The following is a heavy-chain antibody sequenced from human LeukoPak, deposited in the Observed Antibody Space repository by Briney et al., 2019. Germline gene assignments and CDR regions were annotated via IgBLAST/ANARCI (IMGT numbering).Heavy chain of an antibody. CDR3: AKQGSEVVVAATNY. D-gene: IGHD2-15*01. CDR1: GFTFSSYA. J-gene: IGHJ4*02. Sequence: GGSLRLSCAASGFTFSSYAMTWVRQAPGKGLEWVSSITGGGDTTYYADSVRGRFTISRDNSKNTLSVQMNSLRAEDTAVYYCAKQGSEVVVAATNYWGQGTLVTVSS. V-gene: IGHV3-23*01. CDR2: ITGGGDTT.